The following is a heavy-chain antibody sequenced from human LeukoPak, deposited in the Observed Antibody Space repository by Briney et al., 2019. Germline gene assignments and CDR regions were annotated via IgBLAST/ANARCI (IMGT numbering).Heavy chain of an antibody. CDR1: GGSISSYY. V-gene: IGHV4-4*09. D-gene: IGHD1-14*01. J-gene: IGHJ4*02. CDR2: IYTSGST. Sequence: SETLSLTCTVSGGSISSYYWSWIRQPPGKGLEWIGYIYTSGSTNYDPSLKSRVTISVDTSKNQFSLKLSSVTAADTAVYYCARCNPYFDYWGQGTLVTVSS. CDR3: ARCNPYFDY.